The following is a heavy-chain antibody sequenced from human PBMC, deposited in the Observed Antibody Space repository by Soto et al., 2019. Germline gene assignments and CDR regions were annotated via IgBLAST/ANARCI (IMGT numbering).Heavy chain of an antibody. CDR2: IYHSGNT. D-gene: IGHD3-10*01. Sequence: QVQLQESGPGLVKPSGTLSLTCAVSGGSISSSNWWSWVRQPPGKGLEWIGEIYHSGNTNYNPSPKGGVTMAVDKARNQFSLKLGSVTGADTAVYYCASRWGEGRVDSWGQGTLVTVSS. J-gene: IGHJ4*02. CDR3: ASRWGEGRVDS. V-gene: IGHV4-4*02. CDR1: GGSISSSNW.